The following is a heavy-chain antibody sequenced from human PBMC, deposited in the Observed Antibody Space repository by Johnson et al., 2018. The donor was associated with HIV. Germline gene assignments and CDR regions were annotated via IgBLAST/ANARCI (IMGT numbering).Heavy chain of an antibody. CDR3: AKSGPRGGNPDDAFDI. J-gene: IGHJ3*02. V-gene: IGHV3-30*18. D-gene: IGHD4-23*01. Sequence: QVQLVESGGGVVQPGRSLRLSCAASGFTFSSYAMHWVRQAPGKGLEWVAVMSYDGSSKYYADSVRGRFTISRDNSKNTLYLQMNSLRAEDTAMYYCAKSGPRGGNPDDAFDIWGQGTLVTVSS. CDR2: MSYDGSSK. CDR1: GFTFSSYA.